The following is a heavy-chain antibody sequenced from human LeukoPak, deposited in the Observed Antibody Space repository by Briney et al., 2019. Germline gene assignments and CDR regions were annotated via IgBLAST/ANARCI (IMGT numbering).Heavy chain of an antibody. J-gene: IGHJ4*02. Sequence: RTGGSLRLSCAASGFTFSSYAMSWVRQAPGKGLEWVSAISGGGGSTYYADSVKGRFTISRDNSKNTLYLQMNSLRAEDTAVYYCATSLGYCSGGSCPPSYWGQGSLVTVSS. V-gene: IGHV3-23*01. CDR3: ATSLGYCSGGSCPPSY. D-gene: IGHD2-15*01. CDR1: GFTFSSYA. CDR2: ISGGGGST.